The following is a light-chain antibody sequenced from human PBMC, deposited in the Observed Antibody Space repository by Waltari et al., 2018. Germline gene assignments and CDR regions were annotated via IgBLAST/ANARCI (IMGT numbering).Light chain of an antibody. CDR3: QHYVRLPVT. CDR1: QSVGRT. J-gene: IGKJ1*01. V-gene: IGKV3-20*01. CDR2: GAS. Sequence: IVLTQSPGTPSLSPGERATLSCRASQSVGRTLAWYQKRPGQAPRLLIYGASTRATAIPDRFSGSGSGTDFSLTISRLEPEDFAVYYCQHYVRLPVTFGQGTTVEIK.